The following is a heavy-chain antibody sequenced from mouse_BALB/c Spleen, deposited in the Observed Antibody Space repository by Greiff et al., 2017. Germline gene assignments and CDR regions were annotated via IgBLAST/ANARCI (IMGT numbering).Heavy chain of an antibody. D-gene: IGHD2-1*01. CDR1: GYTFRSYW. J-gene: IGHJ3*01. Sequence: QVQLQQSGAELMKPGASVKISCKATGYTFRSYWIEWVKQRPGHGLEWIGEILPGSGSTNYNEKFKGKATFTADTSSNTAYMQLSSLTSEDSAVYYCARFYYGNYVAYWGQGTLVTVSA. CDR3: ARFYYGNYVAY. V-gene: IGHV1-9*01. CDR2: ILPGSGST.